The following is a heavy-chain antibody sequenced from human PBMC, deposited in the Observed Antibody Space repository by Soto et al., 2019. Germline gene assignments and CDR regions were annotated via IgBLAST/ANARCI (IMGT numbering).Heavy chain of an antibody. CDR2: VSYDATYE. D-gene: IGHD2-15*01. V-gene: IGHV3-30*18. CDR3: AKVSISKSSAVTFDS. CDR1: GFTFRTYD. J-gene: IGHJ4*02. Sequence: PGGSLRLSCAVSGFTFRTYDMHWVRQAPGKGLEWVAVVSYDATYENYADSVKGRFTVSRDNSKSTLYLQMNSLRGEDTAVYYCAKVSISKSSAVTFDSWGRGTLVTVSS.